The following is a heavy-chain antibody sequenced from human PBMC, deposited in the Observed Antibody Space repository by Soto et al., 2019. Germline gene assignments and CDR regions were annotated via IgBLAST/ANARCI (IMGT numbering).Heavy chain of an antibody. J-gene: IGHJ6*01. Sequence: ASVRVSCKASGYTFTSYGISWVRQAPGQGLEWMGWISAYNGNTNYAQKLQGRVTMTTDTSTSTAYMELRSLRSDDTAVYYCARVSIVATTNYYYYGMEVWGQGTTVIVSS. V-gene: IGHV1-18*01. CDR3: ARVSIVATTNYYYYGMEV. CDR2: ISAYNGNT. D-gene: IGHD5-12*01. CDR1: GYTFTSYG.